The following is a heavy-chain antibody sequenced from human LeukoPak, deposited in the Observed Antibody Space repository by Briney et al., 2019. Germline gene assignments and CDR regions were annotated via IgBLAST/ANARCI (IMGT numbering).Heavy chain of an antibody. Sequence: SETLSLTRTVSGGSISSSSYYWGWIRQPPGKGLEWIGSIYYSGSTYYNPSLKSRVTISVDTSKNQFSLKLSSVTAADTAVYYCARRARSYYDFWSGYYFFDYWGQGTLVTVSS. CDR2: IYYSGST. D-gene: IGHD3-3*01. CDR1: GGSISSSSYY. V-gene: IGHV4-39*01. CDR3: ARRARSYYDFWSGYYFFDY. J-gene: IGHJ4*02.